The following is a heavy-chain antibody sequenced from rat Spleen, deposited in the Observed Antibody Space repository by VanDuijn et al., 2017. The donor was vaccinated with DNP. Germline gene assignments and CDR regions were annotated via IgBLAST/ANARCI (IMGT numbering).Heavy chain of an antibody. D-gene: IGHD2-5*01. CDR3: ARGGYLRGYVMDA. J-gene: IGHJ4*01. CDR1: GFSLNSYH. CDR2: IWTGGGT. Sequence: QVQLKESGPGLVQPSQTLSLTCTVSGFSLNSYHVSWVRHPPGKGLEWMGVIWTGGGTAYNSLLKSRLSISRDTSKSQVFLKSNSLQTEDTATYYCARGGYLRGYVMDAWGQGASVTVSS. V-gene: IGHV2-43*01.